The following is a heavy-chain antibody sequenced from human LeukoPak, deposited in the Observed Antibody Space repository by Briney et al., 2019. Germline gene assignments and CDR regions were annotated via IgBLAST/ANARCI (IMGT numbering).Heavy chain of an antibody. Sequence: PGGSLRLSCAASGFTFSSYAMSWVRQAPGKGLEWVSAISGSGGSTYYADSVKGRFTISRDNSKTTLYLQMNSLRAEDTAVYYCAKGFDDYDSSGYYYKDFDYWGQGTLVTVSS. J-gene: IGHJ4*02. CDR1: GFTFSSYA. CDR3: AKGFDDYDSSGYYYKDFDY. CDR2: ISGSGGST. V-gene: IGHV3-23*01. D-gene: IGHD3-22*01.